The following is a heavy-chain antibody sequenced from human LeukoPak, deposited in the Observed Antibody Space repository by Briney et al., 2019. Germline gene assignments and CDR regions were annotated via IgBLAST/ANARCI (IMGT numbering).Heavy chain of an antibody. CDR3: ARDGGYGSGRNYYMDV. J-gene: IGHJ6*03. V-gene: IGHV3-23*01. Sequence: GGTLRLSCAASGSTFSSYGMSWVRQAPGKGLEWVSAISGSGGSTYYADSVKGRFTISRDNSKNTLYLQMNSLRAEDTAVYYCARDGGYGSGRNYYMDVWGKGTTVTVSS. D-gene: IGHD3-10*01. CDR2: ISGSGGST. CDR1: GSTFSSYG.